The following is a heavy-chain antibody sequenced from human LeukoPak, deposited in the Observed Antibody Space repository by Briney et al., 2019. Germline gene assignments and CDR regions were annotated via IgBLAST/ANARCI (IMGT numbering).Heavy chain of an antibody. D-gene: IGHD3-10*01. Sequence: ASVKVSCKASGYTFTSYGIGWVRQAPGQGLEWMGWISAYNGNTNYAQKLQGRVTMTTDTSTSTAYMELRSLRSDDTAVYYCARDAYYGSGSYYPSPWGQGTLVTVSS. CDR3: ARDAYYGSGSYYPSP. V-gene: IGHV1-18*04. CDR1: GYTFTSYG. J-gene: IGHJ5*02. CDR2: ISAYNGNT.